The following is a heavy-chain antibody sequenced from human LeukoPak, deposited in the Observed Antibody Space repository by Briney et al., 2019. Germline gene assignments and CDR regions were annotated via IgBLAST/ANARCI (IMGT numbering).Heavy chain of an antibody. CDR1: GLSFSSFA. CDR3: ASNQNEYYYDSSGYYVY. Sequence: GGSLRLSCAASGLSFSSFAMSWVRQGPARGLEWVSAIWYDGSKAYYADSVKGRFTASRDNSKNTVYLQMNSLRAEDTAVYYCASNQNEYYYDSSGYYVYWGQGTLVTVSS. V-gene: IGHV3-33*01. J-gene: IGHJ4*02. CDR2: IWYDGSKA. D-gene: IGHD3-22*01.